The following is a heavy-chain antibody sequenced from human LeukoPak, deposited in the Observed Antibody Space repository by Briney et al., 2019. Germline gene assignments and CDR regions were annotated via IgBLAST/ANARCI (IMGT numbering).Heavy chain of an antibody. CDR3: AREDIEYG. CDR1: GYSISSGYY. Sequence: PSETLSLTCTVSGYSISSGYYWGWIRLPPGKGLEWIGSFFHSGSTYYNPSLKSRVTISVDTSKNQFSLKLSSVTAADTAVYYCAREDIEYGWGQGTLVTVSS. V-gene: IGHV4-38-2*02. J-gene: IGHJ4*02. D-gene: IGHD2-15*01. CDR2: FFHSGST.